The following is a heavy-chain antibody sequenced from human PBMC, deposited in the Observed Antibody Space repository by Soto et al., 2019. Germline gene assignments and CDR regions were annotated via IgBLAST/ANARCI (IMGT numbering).Heavy chain of an antibody. Sequence: QVQLQQSGPGLVKPSQTLSLTCAISGDSVSSNRATWDWIRQSPSRGLEWLVRTYYRSKWYNDYAVSVKSRIIINPDTSKNQFSLQLNSVTPEATAVYYCASESQPHSGLGYWGQGTLVTVSS. CDR1: GDSVSSNRAT. J-gene: IGHJ4*02. CDR3: ASESQPHSGLGY. CDR2: TYYRSKWYN. V-gene: IGHV6-1*01. D-gene: IGHD6-25*01.